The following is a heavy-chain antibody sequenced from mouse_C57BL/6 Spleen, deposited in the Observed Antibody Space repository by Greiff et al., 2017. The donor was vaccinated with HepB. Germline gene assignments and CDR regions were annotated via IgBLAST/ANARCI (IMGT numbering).Heavy chain of an antibody. CDR3: ARHGHYGNPGYWYFDV. CDR2: ISGGGGNT. Sequence: DVKLVESGGGLVKPGGSLKLSCAASGFTFSSYTMSWVRQTPEKRLEWVATISGGGGNTYYPDSVKGRFTISRDNAKNTLYLQMSSLRSEDTALYYCARHGHYGNPGYWYFDVWGTGTTVTVSS. D-gene: IGHD2-1*01. CDR1: GFTFSSYT. J-gene: IGHJ1*03. V-gene: IGHV5-9*01.